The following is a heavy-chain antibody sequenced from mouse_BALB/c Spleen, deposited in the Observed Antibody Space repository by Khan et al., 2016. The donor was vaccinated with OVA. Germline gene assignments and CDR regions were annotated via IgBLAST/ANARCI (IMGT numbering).Heavy chain of an antibody. CDR2: ISYSDST. Sequence: EVQLQESGPGLVKPSQSLSLTCTVTGYSITSNYAWNWIRQFPGNKLEWMGYISYSDSTSYNPSLKSRISITRDTSQNQFFLQLNSVTTEDTATYNWAKENTCGDYINYWGKGTTLTVSS. V-gene: IGHV3-2*02. J-gene: IGHJ2*01. CDR1: GYSITSNYA. CDR3: AKENTCGDYINY.